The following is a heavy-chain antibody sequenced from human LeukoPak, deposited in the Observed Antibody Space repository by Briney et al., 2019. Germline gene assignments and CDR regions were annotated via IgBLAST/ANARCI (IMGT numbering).Heavy chain of an antibody. CDR1: GGSFSGYY. V-gene: IGHV4-34*01. Sequence: PSETLSLTCAVYGGSFSGYYWTWIRQPPEKGLEWIGEINHSGSTNYNPSLKSRVTISVDTSKNQFSLKLNSVTAADTAVYYCARDTANCSGGICNEIRFDYWGQGSLVTVSS. CDR3: ARDTANCSGGICNEIRFDY. D-gene: IGHD2-15*01. J-gene: IGHJ4*02. CDR2: INHSGST.